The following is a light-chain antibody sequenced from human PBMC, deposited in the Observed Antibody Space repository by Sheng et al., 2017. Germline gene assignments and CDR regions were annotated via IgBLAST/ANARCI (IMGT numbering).Light chain of an antibody. CDR1: SSDVGAYDF. CDR3: GSYTTTSIYV. J-gene: IGLJ1*01. CDR2: MSV. V-gene: IGLV2-14*03. Sequence: QSALTQPASVSGSPGQSITISCAGTSSDVGAYDFVSWYQQHPGKAPKLHHFCMSVDGPQGFRTRFSGSKAGNKASLTISGLQVEDEAHYYCGSYTTTSIYVFGLGTKVTVL.